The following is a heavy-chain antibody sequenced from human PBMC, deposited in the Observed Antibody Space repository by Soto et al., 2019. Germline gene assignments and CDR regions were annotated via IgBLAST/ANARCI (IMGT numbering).Heavy chain of an antibody. CDR1: GFTFSSYG. V-gene: IGHV3-30*03. Sequence: QVQLVESGGGVVQPGRSLRLSCAASGFTFSSYGMHWVRQAPGKGLEWVAVISYDGSNKYYADSVKGRFTISRDNSKNTLYLQMNSLRAEDTDVYYCASALSYYFDYWGQGTLVTVSS. CDR2: ISYDGSNK. J-gene: IGHJ4*02. D-gene: IGHD3-10*01. CDR3: ASALSYYFDY.